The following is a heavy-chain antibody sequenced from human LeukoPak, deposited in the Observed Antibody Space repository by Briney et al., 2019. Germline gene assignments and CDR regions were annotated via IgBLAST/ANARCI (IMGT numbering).Heavy chain of an antibody. J-gene: IGHJ5*02. D-gene: IGHD6-13*01. CDR1: GYSFTSYG. CDR3: ARSRVGSSWYNWFDP. Sequence: ASVKVSCKASGYSFTSYGVSWVRQTPGQGLGWMGWISTYNGNTNYAQKLQGRVTMTTDTSTSTAYMELRSLRSDDTAVYYCARSRVGSSWYNWFDPWGQGTLVTVSS. CDR2: ISTYNGNT. V-gene: IGHV1-18*01.